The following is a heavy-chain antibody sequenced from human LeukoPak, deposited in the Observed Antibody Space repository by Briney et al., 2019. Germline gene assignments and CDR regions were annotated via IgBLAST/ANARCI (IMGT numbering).Heavy chain of an antibody. J-gene: IGHJ4*02. CDR1: GYTLTELS. Sequence: ASVKVSCKVSGYTLTELSMHWVRQAPGKGLEWMGGFDPEDGETIYAQKFQGRVTMTEDTSTDTAYMELSSLRSEDTAVYYCATYPEPVYGGSSYENFDYWGQGTLVTVSS. CDR3: ATYPEPVYGGSSYENFDY. CDR2: FDPEDGET. D-gene: IGHD2-15*01. V-gene: IGHV1-24*01.